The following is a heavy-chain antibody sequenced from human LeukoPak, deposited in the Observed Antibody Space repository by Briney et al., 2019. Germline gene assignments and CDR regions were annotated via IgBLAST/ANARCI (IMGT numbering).Heavy chain of an antibody. CDR1: GGSVSSGSYY. J-gene: IGHJ5*02. Sequence: SETLSLTCTVSGGSVSSGSYYWSWIRQPPGKGLEWIGYIYYSGSTNYNPSLKSRVTISVDTSKNQFSLKLSSVTAADTAVYYCARGITTDFDPWGQGTLVTVSS. D-gene: IGHD3-22*01. V-gene: IGHV4-61*01. CDR3: ARGITTDFDP. CDR2: IYYSGST.